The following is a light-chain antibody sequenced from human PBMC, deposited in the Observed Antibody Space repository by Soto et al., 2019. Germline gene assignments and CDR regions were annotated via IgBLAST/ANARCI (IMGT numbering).Light chain of an antibody. V-gene: IGLV2-14*01. J-gene: IGLJ3*02. CDR2: EVN. CDR3: SSYSSSSTLWV. CDR1: SSDVGGYNY. Sequence: QPASVSGSPGQSITISCTGTSSDVGGYNYVSWYQQHPGKAPKLMIYEVNNRPSGVSNRFSGSKSGNTASLTISGLQAEDEADYYCSSYSSSSTLWVFGGGTKLTVL.